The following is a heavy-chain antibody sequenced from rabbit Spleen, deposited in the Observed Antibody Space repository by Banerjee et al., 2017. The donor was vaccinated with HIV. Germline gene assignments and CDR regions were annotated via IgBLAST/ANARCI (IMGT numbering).Heavy chain of an antibody. V-gene: IGHV1S45*01. J-gene: IGHJ6*01. Sequence: QEQLVESGGGLVQPEGSLTLTCTASGFTLSSYWICWVRQAPGKGLEWIGCIYTGSSGTTYYASWAKGRFTISKTSSTTVTLQLNSLTAADTATYFCSRETYGKLWGPGTLVTVS. CDR3: SRETYGKL. D-gene: IGHD5-1*01. CDR1: GFTLSSYW. CDR2: IYTGSSGTT.